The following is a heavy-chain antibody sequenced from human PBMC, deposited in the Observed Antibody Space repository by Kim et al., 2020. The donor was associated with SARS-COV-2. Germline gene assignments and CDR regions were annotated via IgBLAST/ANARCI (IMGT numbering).Heavy chain of an antibody. J-gene: IGHJ5*02. Sequence: SETLSLTCTVSGGSISSSSYYWGWIRQPPGKGLEWIGSIYYSGSTYYNPSLKSRVTISVDTSKNQFSLKLSSVTAADTAVYYCARHWRWLLPTNWFDPWGQGTLVTVSS. CDR1: GGSISSSSYY. CDR3: ARHWRWLLPTNWFDP. V-gene: IGHV4-39*01. D-gene: IGHD3-22*01. CDR2: IYYSGST.